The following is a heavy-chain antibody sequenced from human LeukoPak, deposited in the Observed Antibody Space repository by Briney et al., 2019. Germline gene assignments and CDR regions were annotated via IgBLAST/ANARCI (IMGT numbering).Heavy chain of an antibody. D-gene: IGHD5-18*01. J-gene: IGHJ4*02. Sequence: GGSLRLSCAASGFTFSSYAMHWVRQAPGKGLEWVAVISYDGSNKYYADSVKGRFTISRDNSKNTLYLQMNSLRAEDTAVYYCAVQLWLGYFDYWGQGTLVTVSS. CDR3: AVQLWLGYFDY. V-gene: IGHV3-30-3*01. CDR1: GFTFSSYA. CDR2: ISYDGSNK.